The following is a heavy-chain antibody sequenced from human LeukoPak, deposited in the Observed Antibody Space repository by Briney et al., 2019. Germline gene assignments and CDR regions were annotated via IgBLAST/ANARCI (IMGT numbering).Heavy chain of an antibody. CDR3: ARRTDYGDPQVKLDY. V-gene: IGHV3-30*02. CDR2: IRYDGSIK. D-gene: IGHD4-17*01. CDR1: GFTFSTYG. J-gene: IGHJ4*02. Sequence: GGSLRLSCAASGFTFSTYGMHWVRQAPGKGLEWVAFIRYDGSIKYYADSVKGRFIISRDNSKNTLYLQMNSLRAGDTAVYYCARRTDYGDPQVKLDYWGQGTLVTVSS.